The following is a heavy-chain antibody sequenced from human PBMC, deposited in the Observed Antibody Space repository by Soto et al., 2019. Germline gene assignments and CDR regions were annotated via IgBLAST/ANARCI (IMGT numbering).Heavy chain of an antibody. D-gene: IGHD6-6*01. V-gene: IGHV4-34*01. CDR2: INHSGST. CDR3: ARGLNTLKAARPGGDAFDI. J-gene: IGHJ3*02. Sequence: SETLSLTCAVYGGSFSGYYWSWIRQPPGKGLEWIGEINHSGSTNYNPSLKSRVTISVDTSKNQFSLKLSSVTAADTAVYYCARGLNTLKAARPGGDAFDIWGQGTMVTVSS. CDR1: GGSFSGYY.